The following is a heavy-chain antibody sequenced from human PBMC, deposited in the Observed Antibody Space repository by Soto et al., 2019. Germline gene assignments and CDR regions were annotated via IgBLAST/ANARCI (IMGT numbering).Heavy chain of an antibody. CDR2: ISYDGSNK. D-gene: IGHD5-18*01. CDR3: AKDGLWSLDY. Sequence: GGSLRLSCAASGFTFSSYGMHWVRQAPGKRLEWVAVISYDGSNKYYADSVKGRLTISRDNSKNTVFLQMSSLRGEDTAVYYCAKDGLWSLDYWGQGTLVTVSS. J-gene: IGHJ4*02. CDR1: GFTFSSYG. V-gene: IGHV3-30*18.